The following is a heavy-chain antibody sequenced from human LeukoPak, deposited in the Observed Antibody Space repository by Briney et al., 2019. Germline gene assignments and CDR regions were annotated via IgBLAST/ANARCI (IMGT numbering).Heavy chain of an antibody. CDR1: GFIFSHYG. D-gene: IGHD2-21*01. V-gene: IGHV3-33*05. CDR3: ARELSQIVWGGLDS. Sequence: GGSLRLSCAASGFIFSHYGMHWVRQAPGKGLERVAVIQNDASTENFADSVKGRFTISRDNSKNTVFLQMNSLRVEDTAVYYCARELSQIVWGGLDSGGQGTRVSASS. J-gene: IGHJ4*02. CDR2: IQNDASTE.